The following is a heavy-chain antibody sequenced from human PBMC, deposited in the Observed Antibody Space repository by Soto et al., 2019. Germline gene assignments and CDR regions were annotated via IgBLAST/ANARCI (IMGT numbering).Heavy chain of an antibody. D-gene: IGHD2-15*01. CDR3: TTGSVEGV. CDR1: DFSISNAW. CDR2: IKTRSEGEAT. V-gene: IGHV3-15*07. J-gene: IGHJ6*02. Sequence: ESGGGLVKPGGSLRLSCAASDFSISNAWMNWVRQAPGKGLEWVGRIKTRSEGEATDYAAPLKDRFTISRDDSKNTLFLQMNSLKTEDTAVYYCTTGSVEGVWGQGATVIVSS.